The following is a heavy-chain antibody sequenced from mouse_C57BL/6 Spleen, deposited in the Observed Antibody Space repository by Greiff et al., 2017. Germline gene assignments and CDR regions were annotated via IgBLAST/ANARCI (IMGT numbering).Heavy chain of an antibody. CDR2: INPSNGGT. CDR1: GYTFTSYW. J-gene: IGHJ2*01. D-gene: IGHD2-4*01. CDR3: ARKEDDYERFDY. Sequence: QVQLKQPGTELVKPGASVKLSCKASGYTFTSYWMHWVKQRPGQGLEWIGNINPSNGGTNYNEKFKSKATLTVDKSSSTAYMQLSNLTSEDSAVYYCARKEDDYERFDYWGRGATLTVSS. V-gene: IGHV1-53*01.